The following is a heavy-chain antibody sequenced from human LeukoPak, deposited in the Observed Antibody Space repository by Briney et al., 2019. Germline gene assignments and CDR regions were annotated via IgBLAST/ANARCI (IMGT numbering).Heavy chain of an antibody. CDR3: ARVDTYYDFWSGYEGRGY. Sequence: ASVKVSCKASGYTFTSYDINWVRQATGQGLELMGWMNPNSGNTGYAQKFQGRVTMTRNTSISTAYMELSSLRSEDTAVYYCARVDTYYDFWSGYEGRGYWGQGTLVTVSS. V-gene: IGHV1-8*01. CDR2: MNPNSGNT. CDR1: GYTFTSYD. D-gene: IGHD3-3*01. J-gene: IGHJ4*02.